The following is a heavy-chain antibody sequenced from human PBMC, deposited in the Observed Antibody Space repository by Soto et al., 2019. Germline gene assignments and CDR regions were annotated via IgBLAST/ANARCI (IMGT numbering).Heavy chain of an antibody. CDR3: ARPGLKRGSSWFDP. V-gene: IGHV1-69*13. J-gene: IGHJ5*02. D-gene: IGHD3-16*01. CDR2: INSFSEST. CDR1: GGAFSSYG. Sequence: SVNVSCKSSGGAFSSYGVTWVRQAPGQGLEWVGGINSFSESTTYAQRFQGRVTINADESTSTAYMELINLRSEDTAVYYCARPGLKRGSSWFDPWGQGTLVTVSS.